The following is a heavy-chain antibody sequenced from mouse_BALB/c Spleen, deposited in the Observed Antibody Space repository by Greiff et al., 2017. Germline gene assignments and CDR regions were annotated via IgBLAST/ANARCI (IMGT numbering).Heavy chain of an antibody. V-gene: IGHV5-12-1*01. J-gene: IGHJ2*01. CDR1: GFAFSSYD. CDR2: ISSGGGST. Sequence: EVMLVESGGGLVKPGGSLKLSCAASGFAFSSYDMSWVRQTPEKRLEWVAYISSGGGSTYYPDTVKGRFTISRDNAKNTLYLQMSSLKSEDTAMYYCARLWLRRGVDYWGQGTTLTVSS. CDR3: ARLWLRRGVDY. D-gene: IGHD2-2*01.